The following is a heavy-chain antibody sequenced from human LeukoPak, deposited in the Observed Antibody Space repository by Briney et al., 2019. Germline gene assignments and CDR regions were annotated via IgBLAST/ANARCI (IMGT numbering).Heavy chain of an antibody. J-gene: IGHJ4*02. D-gene: IGHD3-22*01. V-gene: IGHV1-69*02. Sequence: SVKVSCKASAGTFSSYTISWVRQAPGQGLEWMGRIIPILGIANYAQKFQGRVTITADKSTSTAYMELSSLRSEDTAVYYCARVKNYYDSSGYYYGENYWGQGTLVTVSS. CDR1: AGTFSSYT. CDR3: ARVKNYYDSSGYYYGENY. CDR2: IIPILGIA.